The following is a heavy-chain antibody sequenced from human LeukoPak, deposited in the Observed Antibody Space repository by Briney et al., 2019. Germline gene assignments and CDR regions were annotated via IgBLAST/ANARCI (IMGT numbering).Heavy chain of an antibody. CDR1: GFTFSSYS. CDR2: ISISSSYI. V-gene: IGHV3-21*01. CDR3: ARVRYSSSRQPFDY. J-gene: IGHJ4*02. D-gene: IGHD6-6*01. Sequence: GGSLRLSCAASGFTFSSYSMNWVRQAPGKGLEWVSSISISSSYIYYADSVKGRFTISRDNAKNSLYLQMNSLRAEDTAVYYCARVRYSSSRQPFDYWGQGTLVTVSS.